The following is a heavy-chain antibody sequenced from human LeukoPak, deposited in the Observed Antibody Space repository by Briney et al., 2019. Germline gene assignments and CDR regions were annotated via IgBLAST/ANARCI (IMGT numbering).Heavy chain of an antibody. J-gene: IGHJ4*02. CDR2: IYYTGST. V-gene: IGHV4-39*01. Sequence: SETLSLTCTLVSGDSIDSSSSYWGWIRQPPGKGLEWIGTIYYTGSTYYNPSLKSRLTISVDTSKNQFSLKLNSVTAADTAVYYCARYVVVTAKYYFDYWGQGTLVTVSS. D-gene: IGHD2-21*02. CDR1: GDSIDSSSSY. CDR3: ARYVVVTAKYYFDY.